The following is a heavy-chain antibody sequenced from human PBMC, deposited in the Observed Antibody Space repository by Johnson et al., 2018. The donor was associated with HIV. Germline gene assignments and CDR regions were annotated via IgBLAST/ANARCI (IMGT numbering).Heavy chain of an antibody. CDR1: GFTFSSYG. CDR2: IWYDGSNK. V-gene: IGHV3-33*01. Sequence: QVQLLESGGGVVQPGGSLRLCCVASGFTFSSYGMHWVRQAPGKGLEWVAVIWYDGSNKKYADSVKGRFSISRDNSKNTLYLQMNSLRAEDTAVYYCASVRVSNYDILTGYPLNAFDIWGQGTMVTVSS. CDR3: ASVRVSNYDILTGYPLNAFDI. J-gene: IGHJ3*02. D-gene: IGHD3-9*01.